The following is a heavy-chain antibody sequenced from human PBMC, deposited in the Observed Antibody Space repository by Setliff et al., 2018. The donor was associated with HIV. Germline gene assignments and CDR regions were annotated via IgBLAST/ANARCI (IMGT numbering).Heavy chain of an antibody. CDR2: MNPKSGNT. CDR3: ARELKSSSGWYGCFYMDV. V-gene: IGHV1-8*02. CDR1: GYTFTTND. D-gene: IGHD6-19*01. Sequence: VASVKVSCKASGYTFTTNDINWVRQATGQGLEWMGWMNPKSGNTGYAQKFQGRVTMTRDTSIGTAYMELSSLRSDDTAVYYCARELKSSSGWYGCFYMDVWGKGTTVTVSS. J-gene: IGHJ6*03.